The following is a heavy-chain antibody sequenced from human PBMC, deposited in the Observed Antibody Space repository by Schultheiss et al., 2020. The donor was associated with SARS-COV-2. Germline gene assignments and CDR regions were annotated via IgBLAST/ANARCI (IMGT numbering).Heavy chain of an antibody. V-gene: IGHV3-48*03. CDR2: ISSSGSTI. CDR1: GFTFSSYE. Sequence: GGSLRLSCAASGFTFSSYEMNWVRQAPGKGLEWVSYISSSGSTIYYADSVKGRFTISRDNAKNSLYLQMNSLRAEDTAVYYCARIDYGGNSDAFDIWGQGTMVTVSS. D-gene: IGHD4-23*01. CDR3: ARIDYGGNSDAFDI. J-gene: IGHJ3*02.